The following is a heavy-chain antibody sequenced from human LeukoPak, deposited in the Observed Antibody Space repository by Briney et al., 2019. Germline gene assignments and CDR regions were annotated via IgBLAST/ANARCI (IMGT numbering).Heavy chain of an antibody. CDR2: ISYGGDNT. V-gene: IGHV3-23*01. CDR3: AKVGVRINSGDY. CDR1: GFTFSNYA. Sequence: GGSLRLSCAASGFTFSNYAMSWVRQAPGKGLEWVSAISYGGDNTYYANSVKGRFTISRDNSKSTLYLQMNSLRVEDTAVYYCAKVGVRINSGDYWGQGTLVTVSS. J-gene: IGHJ4*02. D-gene: IGHD3-10*01.